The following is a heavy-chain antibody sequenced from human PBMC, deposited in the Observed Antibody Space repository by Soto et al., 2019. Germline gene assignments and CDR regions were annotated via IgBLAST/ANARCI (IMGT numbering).Heavy chain of an antibody. CDR2: ISCNSGSI. D-gene: IGHD2-15*01. CDR3: SKAHCSGGSCLMEY. V-gene: IGHV3-9*01. Sequence: GGSLRLSCAASGFTFDDYAMHWVRQAPGKGLEWVSGISCNSGSIGYADSVKGRFTISRDNAKNSLYLQMNSLRAEDTAVYYCSKAHCSGGSCLMEYWGQGTLVTVSS. J-gene: IGHJ4*02. CDR1: GFTFDDYA.